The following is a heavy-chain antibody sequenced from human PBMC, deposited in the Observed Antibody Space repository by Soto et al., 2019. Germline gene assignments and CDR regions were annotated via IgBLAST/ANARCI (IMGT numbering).Heavy chain of an antibody. Sequence: SETLSLTCTVSGGSISSGDYYWGWIRQPPGKGLEWIGYIYYSGSTYYNPSLKSRVTISVDTSKNQFSLKLSSVTAADTAVYYCASGFDIPYYFDYWGQGTLVTVSS. CDR2: IYYSGST. CDR1: GGSISSGDYY. V-gene: IGHV4-30-4*01. D-gene: IGHD3-9*01. CDR3: ASGFDIPYYFDY. J-gene: IGHJ4*02.